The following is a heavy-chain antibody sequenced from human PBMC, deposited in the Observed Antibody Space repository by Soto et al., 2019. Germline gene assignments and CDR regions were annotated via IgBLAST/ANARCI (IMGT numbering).Heavy chain of an antibody. V-gene: IGHV3-7*01. CDR2: IKQDGSEK. J-gene: IGHJ4*02. Sequence: GGSLRLSCSASGFTFICYLLNWVRQAPGKWLEWVATIKQDGSEKYYVDSVKGRFTISRDNAKNSLSLQLNSLRAEDTAVYYCARRDYCDYWGQGT. CDR3: ARRDYCDY. CDR1: GFTFICYL.